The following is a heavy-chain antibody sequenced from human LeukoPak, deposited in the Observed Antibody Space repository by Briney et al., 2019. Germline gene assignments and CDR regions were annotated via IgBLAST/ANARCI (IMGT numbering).Heavy chain of an antibody. CDR1: GGTFSSYA. D-gene: IGHD3-16*01. V-gene: IGHV1-69*05. J-gene: IGHJ2*01. CDR3: AKAPGLGAWYFDL. CDR2: IIPIFGTA. Sequence: ASVKASCKASGGTFSSYAISWVRQAPGQGLEWMGGIIPIFGTANYAQKFQGRVTITTDESTSTAYMELSSLRSEDTAVYYCAKAPGLGAWYFDLWGRGTLVTVSS.